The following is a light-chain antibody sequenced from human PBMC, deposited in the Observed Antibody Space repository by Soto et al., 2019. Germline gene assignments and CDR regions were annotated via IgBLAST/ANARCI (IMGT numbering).Light chain of an antibody. CDR3: NSYTTSYTYV. Sequence: LPQPASVSGSPGQSITISCTGTSSDVGTYNRVSWYQQPPGAAPKLIIYEVRNRPSGVSNRFSGSKSGNTAYLTISGLQAEDEADYFCNSYTTSYTYVFGTGTKSPS. V-gene: IGLV2-14*01. J-gene: IGLJ1*01. CDR2: EVR. CDR1: SSDVGTYNR.